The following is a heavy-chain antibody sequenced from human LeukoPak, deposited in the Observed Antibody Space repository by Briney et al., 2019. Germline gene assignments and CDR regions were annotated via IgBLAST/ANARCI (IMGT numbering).Heavy chain of an antibody. CDR1: GGSFSGYY. CDR2: INHSGST. J-gene: IGHJ4*02. V-gene: IGHV4-34*01. CDR3: ASLVIAVAGTYDRYRPYYFDY. D-gene: IGHD6-19*01. Sequence: SETLSLTCAVYGGSFSGYYWSWVRQPPGKGLEWIGEINHSGSTNYNPSLKSRVTISVDTSKNQFSLKLSPVTAADTAVYYCASLVIAVAGTYDRYRPYYFDYWGQGTLVTVSS.